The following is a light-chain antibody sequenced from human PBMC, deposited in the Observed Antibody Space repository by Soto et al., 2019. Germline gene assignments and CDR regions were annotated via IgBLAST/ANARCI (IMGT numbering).Light chain of an antibody. CDR3: ATWDSSLSAVV. CDR1: SSNIGNNY. Sequence: QSVLTQPPSVSGAPGQRVTISCSGSSSNIGNNYVSWYQQLPGTAPKLLMYDNNKRPSGIPDRFSGSKSGTSATLGITGLQTGDEADYYCATWDSSLSAVVFGGGTKLTVL. J-gene: IGLJ2*01. CDR2: DNN. V-gene: IGLV1-51*01.